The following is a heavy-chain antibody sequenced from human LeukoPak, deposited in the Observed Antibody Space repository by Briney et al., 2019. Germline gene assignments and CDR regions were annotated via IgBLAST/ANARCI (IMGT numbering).Heavy chain of an antibody. J-gene: IGHJ3*02. V-gene: IGHV3-7*01. CDR2: IKQDGSEK. Sequence: LGGSLRLSCAVSGFTFSRHWMSWVRQAPGKGLEWVANIKQDGSEKYYVDSVKGRFTISRDNAKNSLYLQMKSLRAEDTAVYYCARDNMVRGVIGAFDIWGQGTMVTVSS. CDR3: ARDNMVRGVIGAFDI. D-gene: IGHD3-10*01. CDR1: GFTFSRHW.